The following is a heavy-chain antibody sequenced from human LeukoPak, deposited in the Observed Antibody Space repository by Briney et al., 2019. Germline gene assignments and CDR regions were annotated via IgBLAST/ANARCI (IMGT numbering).Heavy chain of an antibody. D-gene: IGHD2-15*01. Sequence: PGTSLRLSCAASGYIFRSHGMHWIRQAPGKGLEWVAVIWYDGSKRYYADSVKGRFTISRDDSKNTLYLQMNNLRDEDTAVYYCARDPASSFDYRGQGTLVTVSS. J-gene: IGHJ4*02. CDR3: ARDPASSFDY. V-gene: IGHV3-33*01. CDR2: IWYDGSKR. CDR1: GYIFRSHG.